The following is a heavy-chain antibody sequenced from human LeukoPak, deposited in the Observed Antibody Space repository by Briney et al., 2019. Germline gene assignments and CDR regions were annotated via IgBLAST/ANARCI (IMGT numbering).Heavy chain of an antibody. V-gene: IGHV4-4*07. CDR3: ARLKLSSSWYYFDY. CDR2: IYSSGST. CDR1: GGSISSYY. Sequence: PSETLSLTCTVSGGSISSYYWSWVRQPAGKGLEWIGRIYSSGSTNYNPSLKSRVTMSVDTSKNQFSLKLSSVTAADTAVYYCARLKLSSSWYYFDYWGQGTLVTVSS. J-gene: IGHJ4*02. D-gene: IGHD6-13*01.